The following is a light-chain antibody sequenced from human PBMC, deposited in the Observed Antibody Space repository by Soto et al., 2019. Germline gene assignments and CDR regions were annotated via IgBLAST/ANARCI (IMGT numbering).Light chain of an antibody. CDR3: QQYGSSPRT. V-gene: IGKV1-5*03. CDR2: KAS. Sequence: DIQMTQSPSTLSASVGDRVTITCRASQSISSWLAWYQQKPGKAPKLLIYKASSLESGVPSRFSGSGSGTEFTLTISSLQPVDFATYYCQQYGSSPRTFGQGTKVEIK. J-gene: IGKJ1*01. CDR1: QSISSW.